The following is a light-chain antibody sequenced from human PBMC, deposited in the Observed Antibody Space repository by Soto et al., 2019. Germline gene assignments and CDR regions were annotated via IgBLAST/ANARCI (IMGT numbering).Light chain of an antibody. V-gene: IGKV3-15*01. Sequence: EIVMTQSPATLSVSPGERATLSCRASQSFSSNLAWYQQKPGQAPRLLISGASTRATAIPARFSGSASGTEFTLTISSLQSEDFALYYCQQYNNWPWTFGQGTKVDIK. CDR1: QSFSSN. CDR3: QQYNNWPWT. CDR2: GAS. J-gene: IGKJ1*01.